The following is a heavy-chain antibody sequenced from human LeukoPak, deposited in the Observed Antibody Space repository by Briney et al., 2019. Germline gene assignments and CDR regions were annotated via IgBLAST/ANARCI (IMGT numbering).Heavy chain of an antibody. CDR3: ARGRGRRTGNWFDP. CDR1: GGTFSSYA. J-gene: IGHJ5*02. Sequence: GASVKVSCKASGGTFSSYAISWVRQAPGQGLEWMGWMNPNSGNTGYAQKFQGRVTITRNTSISTAYMELSSLRSEDTAVYYCARGRGRRTGNWFDPWGQGTLVTVSS. CDR2: MNPNSGNT. D-gene: IGHD3/OR15-3a*01. V-gene: IGHV1-8*03.